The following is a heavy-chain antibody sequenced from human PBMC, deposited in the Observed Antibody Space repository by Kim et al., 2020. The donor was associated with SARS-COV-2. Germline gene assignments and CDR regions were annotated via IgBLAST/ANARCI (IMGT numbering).Heavy chain of an antibody. Sequence: GGSLRLSCAASGYTISTYNMNWVRQAPGKGLEWISSISSSGTYINYADSVKGRFTISIDNARNSLYLQMNSLRVEDTAVYYCARDQVSIFDSSGYYYVFEYWGQGTLVTVSS. CDR2: ISSSGTYI. CDR1: GYTISTYN. D-gene: IGHD3-22*01. J-gene: IGHJ4*02. V-gene: IGHV3-21*01. CDR3: ARDQVSIFDSSGYYYVFEY.